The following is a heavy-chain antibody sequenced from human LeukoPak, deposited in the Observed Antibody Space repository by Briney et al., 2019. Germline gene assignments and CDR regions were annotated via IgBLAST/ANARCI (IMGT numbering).Heavy chain of an antibody. CDR1: GFTFSSYE. J-gene: IGHJ1*01. D-gene: IGHD2-15*01. CDR3: ARDGGYCSGGSCYPYFQH. CDR2: ISSSGSTI. Sequence: GGSLRLSCAASGFTFSSYEMNWVRQAPGKGLEWVSYISSSGSTIYYADSVEGRFTISRDNAKNSLYLQMNSLRAEDTAVYYCARDGGYCSGGSCYPYFQHWGQGTLVTVSS. V-gene: IGHV3-48*03.